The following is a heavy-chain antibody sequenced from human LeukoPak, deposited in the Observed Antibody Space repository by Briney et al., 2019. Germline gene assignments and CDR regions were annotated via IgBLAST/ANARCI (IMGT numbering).Heavy chain of an antibody. D-gene: IGHD4-23*01. CDR2: IYYSGST. CDR3: ARASDYGGNGY. CDR1: GGSISSFY. Sequence: SETLSLTCTVSGGSISSFYWSWIRQPPGKGLEWIGFIYYSGSTNYNPSLKNRVTISIDTSKNQFSLKLSSVTAADTAVYYCARASDYGGNGYWGQGTLVTVSS. V-gene: IGHV4-59*01. J-gene: IGHJ4*02.